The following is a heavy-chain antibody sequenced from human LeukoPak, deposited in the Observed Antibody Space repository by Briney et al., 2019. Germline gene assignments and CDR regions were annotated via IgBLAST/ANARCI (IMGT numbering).Heavy chain of an antibody. Sequence: PSETLSLTCTVSGGSISSYYWSWIRQPPGKGLEWIGYIYYSGSTYYNPSLKSRVTISVDTSKNQFSLKLSSVTAADTAVYYCARVYRQQLVLSWFDPWGQGTLVTVSS. CDR3: ARVYRQQLVLSWFDP. D-gene: IGHD6-13*01. V-gene: IGHV4-59*08. CDR2: IYYSGST. CDR1: GGSISSYY. J-gene: IGHJ5*02.